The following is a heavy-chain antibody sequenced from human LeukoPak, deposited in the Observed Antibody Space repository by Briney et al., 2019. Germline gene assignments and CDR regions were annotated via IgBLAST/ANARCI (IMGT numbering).Heavy chain of an antibody. CDR2: IYYSGST. V-gene: IGHV4-59*01. Sequence: SETLSLTCTVSGGSISSYYWSWIRQPPGKGLEWIGYIYYSGSTNYNPSLKSRVTISVDTSKNQFSLKLSSVTAADTAVYYCARAGTAAGHYYFDYWGQGTLVTVSS. CDR1: GGSISSYY. J-gene: IGHJ4*02. CDR3: ARAGTAAGHYYFDY. D-gene: IGHD6-13*01.